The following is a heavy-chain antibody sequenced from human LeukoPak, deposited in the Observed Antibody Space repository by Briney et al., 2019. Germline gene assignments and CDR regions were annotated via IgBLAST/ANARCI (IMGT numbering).Heavy chain of an antibody. J-gene: IGHJ4*02. CDR3: AREALEVGATNTYFDY. V-gene: IGHV4-39*07. CDR2: IYYTGTT. Sequence: SETLSLTCAVSSGSISSNSHYWGWLRQPPGKGLEWFGSIYYTGTTFHNPSLKSRVTLSADTSKNQFSLNLRSVTAADSAVYYCAREALEVGATNTYFDYWGQGTLVTVSS. D-gene: IGHD1-26*01. CDR1: SGSISSNSHY.